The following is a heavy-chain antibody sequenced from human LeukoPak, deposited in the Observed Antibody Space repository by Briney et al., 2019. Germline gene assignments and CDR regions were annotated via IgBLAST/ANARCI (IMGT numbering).Heavy chain of an antibody. CDR1: GGSISSYY. Sequence: SETLSLTCTVSGGSISSYYWSWIRQPPGKGLEWIGYIYYSGSTYYNPSLKSRVTISVDTSKNQFSLKLSSVTAADTAVYYCARAEYYGSGSFTRNYFDYWGQGTLVTVSS. D-gene: IGHD3-10*01. CDR2: IYYSGST. CDR3: ARAEYYGSGSFTRNYFDY. V-gene: IGHV4-59*12. J-gene: IGHJ4*02.